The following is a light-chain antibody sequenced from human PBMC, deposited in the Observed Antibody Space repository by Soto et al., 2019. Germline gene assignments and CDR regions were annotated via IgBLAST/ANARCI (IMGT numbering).Light chain of an antibody. V-gene: IGLV1-40*01. Sequence: QLVLTQPPSVSGAPGQRVTISCTGTSSNVGAGYDVHWYQQLPGTVPKLLIYANSNRPSGVPDRFSGSKSGTSATLGITGLQTGDEADYYCGAWDNSLSVVVFGGGTKLTVL. CDR1: SSNVGAGYD. CDR2: ANS. CDR3: GAWDNSLSVVV. J-gene: IGLJ2*01.